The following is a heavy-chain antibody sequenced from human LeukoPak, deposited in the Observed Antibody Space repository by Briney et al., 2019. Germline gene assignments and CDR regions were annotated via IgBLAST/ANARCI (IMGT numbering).Heavy chain of an antibody. CDR1: GGTFTSYA. CDR2: IIPIFGTA. J-gene: IGHJ4*02. D-gene: IGHD6-19*01. CDR3: ARDQVAGTGLFDY. V-gene: IGHV1-69*05. Sequence: SVKVSCKASGGTFTSYAISWVRQAPGQGLEWMGRIIPIFGTANYAQKFQGRVTITTDESTSKAYMELSSRRSEDTAVYYGARDQVAGTGLFDYWGQGTLVTVSS.